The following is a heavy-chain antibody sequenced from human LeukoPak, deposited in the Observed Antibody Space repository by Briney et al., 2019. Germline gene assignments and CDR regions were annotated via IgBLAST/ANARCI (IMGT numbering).Heavy chain of an antibody. V-gene: IGHV4-59*01. CDR2: IYYSGST. Sequence: PSETLSLTCTVSGGSLSSNYWSWIRQPPGKGLEWIGYIYYSGSTNYNPSLKSRVTISVDTSKKQFSLKLSSVTAADTAVYYCARGQFPGYYYMDVWGKGTAVTVSS. CDR1: GGSLSSNY. CDR3: ARGQFPGYYYMDV. J-gene: IGHJ6*03.